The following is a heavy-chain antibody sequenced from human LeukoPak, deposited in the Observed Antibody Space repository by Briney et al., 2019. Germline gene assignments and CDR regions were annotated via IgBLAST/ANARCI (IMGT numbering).Heavy chain of an antibody. CDR3: ARDPIVGATSVSVGD. Sequence: GASVKVSCKASGGTFSSYAISWVRQAPGQGLEWMGRIIPILGIANYAQKFQGRVTITADKSTSTAYMELSSLRSEDTAVYYCARDPIVGATSVSVGDWGQGTLVTVSS. CDR1: GGTFSSYA. J-gene: IGHJ4*02. CDR2: IIPILGIA. D-gene: IGHD1-26*01. V-gene: IGHV1-69*04.